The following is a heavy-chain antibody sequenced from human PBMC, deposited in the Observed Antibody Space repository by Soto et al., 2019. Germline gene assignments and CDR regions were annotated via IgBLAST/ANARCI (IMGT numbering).Heavy chain of an antibody. CDR1: GFPFSSYG. V-gene: IGHV3-33*01. J-gene: IGHJ6*02. CDR2: IWYDGSNK. CDR3: ARAAPFYYYYGMDV. Sequence: GGSLRLSCAASGFPFSSYGMHWVRQAPGKGLEWVAVIWYDGSNKYYADSVKGRFTISRDNSKNTLYLQMNSLRAEDTAVYYCARAAPFYYYYGMDVWGQGTTVTVSS.